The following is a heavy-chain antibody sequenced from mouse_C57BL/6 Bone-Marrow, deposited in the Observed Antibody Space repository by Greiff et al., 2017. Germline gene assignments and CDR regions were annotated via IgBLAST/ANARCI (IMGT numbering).Heavy chain of an antibody. D-gene: IGHD3-1*01. Sequence: QVQLQQSGPGLVKPSQSLFLTCSITGFPITSGYYWIWIRQSPGKPLEWMGYITHSGETFYNPSLQSPISITRETSKNQFFLQLNSVTTEDTAMYYSAGDRSGCWYFDVWGTGTTVTVSS. CDR3: AGDRSGCWYFDV. CDR1: GFPITSGYY. CDR2: ITHSGET. J-gene: IGHJ1*03. V-gene: IGHV12-3*01.